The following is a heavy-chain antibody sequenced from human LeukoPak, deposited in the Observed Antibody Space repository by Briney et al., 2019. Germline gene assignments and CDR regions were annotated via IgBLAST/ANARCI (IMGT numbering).Heavy chain of an antibody. CDR3: ARASSAAADL. Sequence: WIRQPPGKGLEWIGSIYYSGSTYYNPSLKSRVTISVDTSKNQFSLKLSSVTAADTAVYYCARASSAAADLWGQGTLVTVSS. J-gene: IGHJ5*02. V-gene: IGHV4-39*07. CDR2: IYYSGST. D-gene: IGHD6-13*01.